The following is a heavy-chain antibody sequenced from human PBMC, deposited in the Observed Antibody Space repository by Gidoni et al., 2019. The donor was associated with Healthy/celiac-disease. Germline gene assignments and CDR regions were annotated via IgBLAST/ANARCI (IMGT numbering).Heavy chain of an antibody. D-gene: IGHD4-17*01. CDR2: ISGSGGST. CDR1: GFTFSSYA. CDR3: AKIATVTTVYYYYYMDV. V-gene: IGHV3-23*01. Sequence: DVRLLESGGGLVQPGGSLRLSCAASGFTFSSYAMSWVRQAPGKGGEWGSAISGSGGSTYYADSVKGGFTISRDNSKNTLYLQMNSLRAEDTAVYYCAKIATVTTVYYYYYMDVWGKGTTVTVSS. J-gene: IGHJ6*03.